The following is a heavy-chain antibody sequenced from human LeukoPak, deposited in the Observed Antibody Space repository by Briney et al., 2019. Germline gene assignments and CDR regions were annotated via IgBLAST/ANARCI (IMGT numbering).Heavy chain of an antibody. CDR3: TREGLYDFWSGYSPNFDY. CDR2: IRSKAYGGTT. CDR1: GFTFGDYA. J-gene: IGHJ4*02. Sequence: GGSLRLSCTASGFTFGDYAMSWFRQAPGKGLEWVGFIRSKAYGGTTEYAASVKGRFTISRDDSKSIAYLQMNSLKTEDTAVYYCTREGLYDFWSGYSPNFDYWGQGTLVTVSS. D-gene: IGHD3-3*01. V-gene: IGHV3-49*03.